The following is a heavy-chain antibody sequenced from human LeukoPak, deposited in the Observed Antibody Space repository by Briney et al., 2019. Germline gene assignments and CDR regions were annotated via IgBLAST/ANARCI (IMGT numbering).Heavy chain of an antibody. Sequence: GGSLRLSCAASGFTFSSYAMSWVRQAPGKGLEWVSAISGSGGSTYYADSVKGRFTISRDNSKNTLYLQMNSLRAEDTAAYYCAKDPDILTGYHWDYWGQGTLVTVSS. V-gene: IGHV3-23*01. CDR1: GFTFSSYA. D-gene: IGHD3-9*01. CDR2: ISGSGGST. J-gene: IGHJ4*02. CDR3: AKDPDILTGYHWDY.